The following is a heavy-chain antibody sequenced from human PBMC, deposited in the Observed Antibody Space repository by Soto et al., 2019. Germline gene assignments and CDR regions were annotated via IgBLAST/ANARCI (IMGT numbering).Heavy chain of an antibody. CDR1: GFTFSHFP. CDR3: ARDIRPDYAWGRLDY. CDR2: ISYDGNDK. D-gene: IGHD3-16*01. J-gene: IGHJ4*02. Sequence: QVELVESGGGVDQPGTSLRLSCVASGFTFSHFPLHWVRQAPGKGLEWVTVISYDGNDKSYSDSVKGRFTISRDNSERTVYLLINSLRADDMAVYHCARDIRPDYAWGRLDYFGQGKLVTVSS. V-gene: IGHV3-30-3*01.